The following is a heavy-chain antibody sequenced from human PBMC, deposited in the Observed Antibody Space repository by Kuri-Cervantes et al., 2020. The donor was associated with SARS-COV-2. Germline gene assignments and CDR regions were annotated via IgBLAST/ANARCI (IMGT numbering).Heavy chain of an antibody. CDR1: GGSISSSSYY. V-gene: IGHV4-39*01. CDR2: IYYSGST. CDR3: ARHRYSYGTPDWFDP. Sequence: SETLSLTCTVSGGSISSSSYYWGGIRQPPGKGLEWIGSIYYSGSTYYNPSLKSRVTISVDTSKNQFSLKLSSVTAADTAVYYCARHRYSYGTPDWFDPWGQGTLVTVSS. D-gene: IGHD5-18*01. J-gene: IGHJ5*02.